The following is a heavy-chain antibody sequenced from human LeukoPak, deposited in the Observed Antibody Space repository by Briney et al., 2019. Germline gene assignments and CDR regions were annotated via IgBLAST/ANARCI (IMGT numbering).Heavy chain of an antibody. CDR1: GFTFSTYS. Sequence: PGGSLRLSCAASGFTFSTYSMNWVRQAPGKGLEWVSFIDTSAKYIYYGESMKGRFTISRDNAKNSLYLQMNSLRAEDTAVYYCARDFINPDYGGNSHIYYYYGMDVWGQGTTVTVSS. CDR3: ARDFINPDYGGNSHIYYYYGMDV. V-gene: IGHV3-21*01. D-gene: IGHD4-23*01. J-gene: IGHJ6*02. CDR2: IDTSAKYI.